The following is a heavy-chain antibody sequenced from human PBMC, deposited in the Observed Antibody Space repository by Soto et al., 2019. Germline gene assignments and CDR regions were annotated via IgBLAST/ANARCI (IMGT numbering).Heavy chain of an antibody. CDR2: INHSGST. V-gene: IGHV4-34*01. CDR1: GGSFSGYY. D-gene: IGHD2-2*01. J-gene: IGHJ6*02. Sequence: SETLSLTCAVYGGSFSGYYWSWIRQPPGKGLEWIGEINHSGSTNYNPSLKSRVTISVDTSKNQFSLKLSSVTAADTAVYYCARGGLNGCSSTSCYSYYYYGMDVWGQGTTVTVSS. CDR3: ARGGLNGCSSTSCYSYYYYGMDV.